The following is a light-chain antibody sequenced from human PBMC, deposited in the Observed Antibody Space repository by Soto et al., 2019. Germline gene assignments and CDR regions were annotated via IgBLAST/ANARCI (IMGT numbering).Light chain of an antibody. CDR2: SVS. V-gene: IGLV2-11*01. Sequence: QSALTQPRSVSGSPGQSVTISCTGTSSDVGGHNYVSWYQQHPGKAPKLVISSVSKRPSGVPDRFSGSKSGNTASLTISGLQAEDEADYYCCSYAGSYTYVFGTGTKLTVL. J-gene: IGLJ1*01. CDR3: CSYAGSYTYV. CDR1: SSDVGGHNY.